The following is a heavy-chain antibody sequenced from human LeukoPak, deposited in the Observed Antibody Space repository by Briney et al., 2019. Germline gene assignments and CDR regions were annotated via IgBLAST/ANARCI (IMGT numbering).Heavy chain of an antibody. V-gene: IGHV3-48*03. CDR2: ISSSGSTI. Sequence: PGGSLRLSCAASGFTFSSYEMSWVRQAPGKGLEWVSYISSSGSTIYYADSVKGRFTISRDNAKNSLYLQMNSLRAEDTAVYYCARAGRVIAAAGSFDYWGQGTLVTVSS. J-gene: IGHJ4*02. CDR1: GFTFSSYE. CDR3: ARAGRVIAAAGSFDY. D-gene: IGHD6-13*01.